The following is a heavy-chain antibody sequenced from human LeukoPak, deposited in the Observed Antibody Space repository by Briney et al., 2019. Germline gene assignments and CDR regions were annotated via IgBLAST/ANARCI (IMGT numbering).Heavy chain of an antibody. CDR1: GFTFSTYA. CDR2: IWYDGSNK. Sequence: GGSLRLSCAASGFTFSTYAMHWVRQAPGKGLEWVAVIWYDGSNKYYADSVKGRFTISRDNSKNTLYLQMNSLRAEDTAVYYCARDSQWLAPFDYWGQGTLVTVSS. J-gene: IGHJ4*02. D-gene: IGHD6-19*01. V-gene: IGHV3-33*08. CDR3: ARDSQWLAPFDY.